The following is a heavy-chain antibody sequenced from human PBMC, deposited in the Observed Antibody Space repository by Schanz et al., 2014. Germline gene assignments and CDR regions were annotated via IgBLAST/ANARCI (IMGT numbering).Heavy chain of an antibody. CDR1: GYTFSSFF. D-gene: IGHD3-10*01. CDR3: ARAAASTLFGIALPSDYGYYGMDV. V-gene: IGHV1-18*01. Sequence: QVYLVQSGPEVAEPGASLKVSCKTSGYTFSSFFITWVRQAPGQGLEWMGWVNPYAGTTKYAQGLQSEVTMTADTSSATACLELGSHTSDDTAIYYWARAAASTLFGIALPSDYGYYGMDVWDQGTTVTVAS. CDR2: VNPYAGTT. J-gene: IGHJ6*02.